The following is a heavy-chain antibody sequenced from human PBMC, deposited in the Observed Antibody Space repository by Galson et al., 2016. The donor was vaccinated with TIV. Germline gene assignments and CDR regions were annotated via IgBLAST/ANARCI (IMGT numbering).Heavy chain of an antibody. J-gene: IGHJ4*02. CDR3: ARDIPCGCSCYFFDD. V-gene: IGHV1-69*05. Sequence: SVKVSCKASGGTFNNYAVNWVRQAPGQGLQWMGGILPVSGTTNYAPTFQDRVTITTDGSTTAVFLVLSALRSEDTAVYFCARDIPCGCSCYFFDDWGQGTLVTVST. CDR2: ILPVSGTT. CDR1: GGTFNNYA. D-gene: IGHD2-15*01.